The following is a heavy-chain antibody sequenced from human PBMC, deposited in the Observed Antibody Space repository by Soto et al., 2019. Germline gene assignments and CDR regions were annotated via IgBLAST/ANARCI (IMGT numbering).Heavy chain of an antibody. D-gene: IGHD3-10*01. V-gene: IGHV3-23*01. CDR1: GLTFSLYA. J-gene: IGHJ4*02. CDR3: ARDQSYLSF. Sequence: GGSLRLSCAASGLTFSLYAMTWVRQAPGKGLEWVSAISGSGSSTYYADSVKGRFTTSRDNSKNTLFLQMDSLRAEDTAVYYCARDQSYLSFWGLGTLVTVSS. CDR2: ISGSGSST.